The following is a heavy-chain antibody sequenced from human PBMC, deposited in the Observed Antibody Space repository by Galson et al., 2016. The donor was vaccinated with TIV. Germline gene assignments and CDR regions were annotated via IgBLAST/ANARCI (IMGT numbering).Heavy chain of an antibody. Sequence: PALVKPTQTLTVTCTLSGFSLSTTGVGVGWIRQPPGKALEWLGVIYWDDDVRYGPSLKNRLTITKDTSKNLVVLTMTNADPMDTATYFCAAIRVTLIPDAFCMWGRGTVVTVSS. D-gene: IGHD3-22*01. CDR3: AAIRVTLIPDAFCM. CDR2: IYWDDDV. V-gene: IGHV2-5*05. CDR1: GFSLSTTGVG. J-gene: IGHJ3*02.